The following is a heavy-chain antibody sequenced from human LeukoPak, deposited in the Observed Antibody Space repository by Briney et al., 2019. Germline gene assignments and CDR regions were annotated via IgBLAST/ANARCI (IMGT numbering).Heavy chain of an antibody. CDR1: GYTLSELS. CDR3: AIHRFWSGYYAFDY. V-gene: IGHV1-24*01. J-gene: IGHJ4*02. D-gene: IGHD3-3*01. CDR2: FDPEDGET. Sequence: ASVKVSFKVSGYTLSELSMHWVRQAPGKGLEWMGGFDPEDGETIYAQKFQGRVTMTEDTSTDTAYMELSSLRSEDTAVYYCAIHRFWSGYYAFDYWGQGTLVTVSS.